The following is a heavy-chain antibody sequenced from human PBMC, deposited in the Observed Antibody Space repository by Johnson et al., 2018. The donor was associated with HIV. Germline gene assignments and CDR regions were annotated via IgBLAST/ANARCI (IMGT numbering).Heavy chain of an antibody. D-gene: IGHD2-21*02. V-gene: IGHV3-30-3*01. J-gene: IGHJ3*02. Sequence: QMQLVESGGGVVQPGRSLRLSCAASGFTFSSYAMHWVRQAPGKGLEWVAVISYDGNNKYYADSVKGRFTISRDNSKNTLYLQINSLRAEDTAVYYCARVSSAVTTARYGAFDIWGQGTMVTVSS. CDR1: GFTFSSYA. CDR3: ARVSSAVTTARYGAFDI. CDR2: ISYDGNNK.